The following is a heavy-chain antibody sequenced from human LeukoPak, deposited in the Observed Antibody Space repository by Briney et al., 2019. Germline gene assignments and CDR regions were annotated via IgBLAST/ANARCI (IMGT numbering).Heavy chain of an antibody. CDR2: IYYSGST. D-gene: IGHD3-16*02. V-gene: IGHV4-59*01. CDR1: GGSISSYY. J-gene: IGHJ5*02. Sequence: SETLSLTCTVSGGSISSYYWSWIRQPPGKGLEWIGYIYYSGSTNYNPSLKSRVTISVDTSKNQFSLKLSSVTAADTAVYYCARCLSYDYVWGSYRSSYNWFDPWGQGTLVTVSS. CDR3: ARCLSYDYVWGSYRSSYNWFDP.